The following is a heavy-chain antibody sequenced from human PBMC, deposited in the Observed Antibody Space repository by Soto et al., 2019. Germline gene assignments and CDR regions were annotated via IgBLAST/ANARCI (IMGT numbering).Heavy chain of an antibody. Sequence: QVQLVQSGAGVKKPGSSVKVSCKASGGTFSSYAISWVRQAPGQGLEWMGGIIPIFGTANYAQKFQGRVTITADKSTSTAYMELSSLRSEDTAVYYCARLGNVDTAMVDGMDVWGQGTTVTVSS. D-gene: IGHD5-18*01. CDR2: IIPIFGTA. CDR3: ARLGNVDTAMVDGMDV. CDR1: GGTFSSYA. V-gene: IGHV1-69*06. J-gene: IGHJ6*02.